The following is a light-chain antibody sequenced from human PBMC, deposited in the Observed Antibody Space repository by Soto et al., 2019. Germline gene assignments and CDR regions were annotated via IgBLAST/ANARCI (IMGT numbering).Light chain of an antibody. CDR2: AAS. V-gene: IGKV1-39*01. CDR1: QTIDTF. J-gene: IGKJ4*01. Sequence: DIQMTQSPGSLSASXGDRVTITXXASQTIDTFANWYQQKPGKAPKLLIFAASTLHSGVPSRFSGDGSGTEFTLTITGLLPEDFATYYCQQSYNTPLTFGEGTKVDTK. CDR3: QQSYNTPLT.